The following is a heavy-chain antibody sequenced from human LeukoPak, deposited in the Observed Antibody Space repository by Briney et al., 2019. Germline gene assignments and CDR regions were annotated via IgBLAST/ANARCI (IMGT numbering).Heavy chain of an antibody. CDR2: MNPNSGNT. Sequence: ASVKVSCKASGYTFTSYDINWVRQATGQGLEWMGWMNPNSGNTGYAQKFQGRVTMTRNTSISTAYMELSSLRSDDTAVYYCARDWGYMSGYGFDYWGQGTLVTVSS. D-gene: IGHD6-19*01. J-gene: IGHJ4*02. CDR1: GYTFTSYD. CDR3: ARDWGYMSGYGFDY. V-gene: IGHV1-8*01.